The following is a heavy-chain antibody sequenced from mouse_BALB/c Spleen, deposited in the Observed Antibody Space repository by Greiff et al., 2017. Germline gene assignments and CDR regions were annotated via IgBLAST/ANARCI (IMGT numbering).Heavy chain of an antibody. V-gene: IGHV1-54*01. Sequence: VQLQQSGAELVRPGTSVKVSCKASGYAFTNYLIEWVKQRPGQGLEWIGVINPGSGGTNYNEKFKGKAILTADKSSSTAYMQLSSLTSDDSAVYFCARYHYYGSSYAMDYWGQGTSVTVSS. CDR3: ARYHYYGSSYAMDY. D-gene: IGHD1-1*01. CDR1: GYAFTNYL. J-gene: IGHJ4*01. CDR2: INPGSGGT.